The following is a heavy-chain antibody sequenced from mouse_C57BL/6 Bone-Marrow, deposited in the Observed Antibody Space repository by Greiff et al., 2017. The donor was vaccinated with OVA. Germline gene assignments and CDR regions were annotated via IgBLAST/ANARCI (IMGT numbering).Heavy chain of an antibody. CDR2: IWSGGST. J-gene: IGHJ2*01. V-gene: IGHV2-2*01. CDR3: ARYYYGPFDY. D-gene: IGHD1-1*01. Sequence: VQGVESGPGLVQPSQSLSITCTVSGFSLTSYGVHWVRQSPGKGLEWLGVIWSGGSTDYNAALISRLSISKDKSKSQVFFKMNSLQADDTAIYYWARYYYGPFDYWGQGTTLTVSS. CDR1: GFSLTSYG.